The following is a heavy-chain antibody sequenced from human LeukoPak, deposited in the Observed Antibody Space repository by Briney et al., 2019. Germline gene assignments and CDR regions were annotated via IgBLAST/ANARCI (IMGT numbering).Heavy chain of an antibody. J-gene: IGHJ4*02. V-gene: IGHV4-61*02. CDR1: GGSISSGSYY. CDR3: ASSVMVRGSFDY. CDR2: IYTSGST. Sequence: SETLSLTCTVSGGSISSGSYYWSWIRQPAGKGLEWIGRIYTSGSTNYNPSLKSRVTISVDTSKNQFSLKLSSVTAADTAVYYCASSVMVRGSFDYWGQRTLVTVSS. D-gene: IGHD3-10*01.